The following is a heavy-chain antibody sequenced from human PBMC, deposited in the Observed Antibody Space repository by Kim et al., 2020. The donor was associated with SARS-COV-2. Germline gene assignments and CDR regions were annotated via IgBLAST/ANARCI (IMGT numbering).Heavy chain of an antibody. D-gene: IGHD3-22*01. CDR3: ARRSGYYHYFDY. V-gene: IGHV3-53*01. CDR2: T. Sequence: TYYANSVRGRFTISRDSSNNTLYLQMSSLRAEDTAVYYCARRSGYYHYFDYWGQGTLVTAPS. J-gene: IGHJ4*02.